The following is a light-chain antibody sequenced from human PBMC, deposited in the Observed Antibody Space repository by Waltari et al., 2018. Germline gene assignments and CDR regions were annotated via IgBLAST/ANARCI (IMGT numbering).Light chain of an antibody. CDR1: SSDVGSYDL. CDR3: CSYAGSSTFT. Sequence: QSALTQPASVSGSPGQSITISCTGTSSDVGSYDLVSCYQQHPGEDPKLMIYEVYKRPSVVSKRFAGSKSGSTASLASAELQGEDEADYYGCSYAGSSTFTFGGGTKLTVL. J-gene: IGLJ2*01. V-gene: IGLV2-23*02. CDR2: EVY.